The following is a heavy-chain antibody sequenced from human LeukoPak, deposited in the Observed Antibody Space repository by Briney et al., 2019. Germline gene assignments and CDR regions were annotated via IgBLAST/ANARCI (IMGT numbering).Heavy chain of an antibody. CDR1: GGSFSGYY. Sequence: SETLSLTCAVYGGSFSGYYWSWIRQPPGKGLEWIGEINHSGSTNYNPSLRSRVTISVDTSKNQFSLKLSSVTAADTAVYYCARANDYWGQGTLVTVSS. V-gene: IGHV4-34*01. CDR3: ARANDY. CDR2: INHSGST. J-gene: IGHJ4*02.